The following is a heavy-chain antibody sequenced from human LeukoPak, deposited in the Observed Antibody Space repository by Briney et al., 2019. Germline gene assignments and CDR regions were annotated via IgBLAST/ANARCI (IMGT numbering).Heavy chain of an antibody. D-gene: IGHD3-9*01. J-gene: IGHJ4*02. Sequence: ASVKVSCKASGYTFTGYYMHWVRQAPGQGLEWMGWINPNSGGTNYAQKFQGWVTMTRDTSISTAYMELSSLRAEDTAVYYCARDFPYYDLLTGPYFDYWGQGTLVTVSS. V-gene: IGHV1-2*04. CDR3: ARDFPYYDLLTGPYFDY. CDR1: GYTFTGYY. CDR2: INPNSGGT.